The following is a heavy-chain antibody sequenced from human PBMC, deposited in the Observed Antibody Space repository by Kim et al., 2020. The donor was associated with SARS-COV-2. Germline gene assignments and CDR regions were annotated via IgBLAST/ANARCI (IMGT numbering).Heavy chain of an antibody. V-gene: IGHV3-66*02. CDR2: IYSGGST. Sequence: GGSLRLSCAASGFTVSSNYMSWVRQAPGKGLEWVSVIYSGGSTYYADSVKGRFTISRDNSKNTLYLQMNSLRAEDTAVYYCARVAQYSGSFTADYWGQGTLVTVSS. J-gene: IGHJ4*02. CDR3: ARVAQYSGSFTADY. CDR1: GFTVSSNY. D-gene: IGHD1-26*01.